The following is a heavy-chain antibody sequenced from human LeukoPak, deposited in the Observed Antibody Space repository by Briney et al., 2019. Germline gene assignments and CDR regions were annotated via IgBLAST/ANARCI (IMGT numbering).Heavy chain of an antibody. J-gene: IGHJ4*02. CDR1: GGSFSGYY. D-gene: IGHD1-26*01. Sequence: LETLSLTCAVYGGSFSGYYWSWIRQPPGEGLEWIGSISYSGSPSYNPSLKSRVTISVDTSKNQLSLRLSSVTAADTAVYYCARPSSSGSYYYWGQGTLVTVS. CDR3: ARPSSSGSYYY. CDR2: ISYSGSP. V-gene: IGHV4-34*01.